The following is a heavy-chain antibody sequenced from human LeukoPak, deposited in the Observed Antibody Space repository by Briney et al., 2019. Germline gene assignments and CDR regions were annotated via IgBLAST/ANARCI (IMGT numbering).Heavy chain of an antibody. CDR3: ARAGVTYYDYVWGSYPDY. V-gene: IGHV1-18*01. Sequence: ASVKVSCKASGYTFTSYGISWVRQAPGQGLEWMGWISAYNGNTNYAQKLQGRVTMTTDTSTSTAYMELRSLRSDDTAVYYCARAGVTYYDYVWGSYPDYWGQGTLVTVSP. CDR2: ISAYNGNT. D-gene: IGHD3-16*02. J-gene: IGHJ4*02. CDR1: GYTFTSYG.